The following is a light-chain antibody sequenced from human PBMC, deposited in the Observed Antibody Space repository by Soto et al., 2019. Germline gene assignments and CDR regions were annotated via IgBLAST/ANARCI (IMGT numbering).Light chain of an antibody. CDR1: QTVGSDY. J-gene: IGKJ2*01. Sequence: EIVLTQSPGTLSLSPGERATLSCRASQTVGSDYLAWYQQIPGQAPRLLIYGASHRATGIPVRFSGSGSATDFTLTISRLEPEDFAVYYCQQYGGPPSNFGQGTKLEIK. CDR2: GAS. V-gene: IGKV3-20*01. CDR3: QQYGGPPSN.